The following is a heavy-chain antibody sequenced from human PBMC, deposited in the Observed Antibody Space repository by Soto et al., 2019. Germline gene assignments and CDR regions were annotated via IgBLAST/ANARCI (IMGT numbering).Heavy chain of an antibody. J-gene: IGHJ5*02. Sequence: ASVKVSCKASGYTFTSYGISWVRQAPGQGLEWMGWISAYNGNTNYAQKLQGRVTMTTDTSTSTAYMELRSLRSDDTAVYYCARFRAPKGERYTWFDPWGQGTLVTV. CDR2: ISAYNGNT. CDR3: ARFRAPKGERYTWFDP. CDR1: GYTFTSYG. V-gene: IGHV1-18*04.